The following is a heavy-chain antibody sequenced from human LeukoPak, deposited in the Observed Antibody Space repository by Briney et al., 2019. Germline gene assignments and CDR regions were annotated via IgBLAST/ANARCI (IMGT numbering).Heavy chain of an antibody. CDR1: GGSISSYY. CDR2: IYNSGIT. V-gene: IGHV4-4*09. Sequence: SETLSLTCTGFGGSISSYYWSWIRKPPGKGLEWIGYIYNSGITNKNPSLKSRVTISGDTSKNQFSLKLSSVTAADTAVYYCARHGDVRYFDWLKDGFDYWGQGTLVTVSS. D-gene: IGHD3-9*01. J-gene: IGHJ4*02. CDR3: ARHGDVRYFDWLKDGFDY.